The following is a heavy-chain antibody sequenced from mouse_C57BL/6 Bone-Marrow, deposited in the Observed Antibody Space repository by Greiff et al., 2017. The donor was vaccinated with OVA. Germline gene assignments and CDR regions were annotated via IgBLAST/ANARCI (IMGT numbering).Heavy chain of an antibody. V-gene: IGHV1-82*01. J-gene: IGHJ2*01. Sequence: QVQLKESGPELVKPGASVKISCKASGYAFSSSWMNWVKQMPGKGLEWIGRIYPGDGDTNYNGKFKGKATLTADKSSSTAYMQLSSLTSEDSADYVYAGNYGCPYRCWGHRTTLSDSS. D-gene: IGHD1-1*01. CDR2: IYPGDGDT. CDR1: GYAFSSSW. CDR3: AGNYGCPYRC.